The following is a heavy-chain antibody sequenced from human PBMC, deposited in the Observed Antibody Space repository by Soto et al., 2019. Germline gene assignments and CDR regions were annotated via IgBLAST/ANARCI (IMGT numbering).Heavy chain of an antibody. CDR1: GYTFTGYY. CDR2: INPNSGGT. J-gene: IGHJ6*02. V-gene: IGHV1-2*04. CDR3: ARGGGRGDGADTAMVTVPFHYYGMDV. Sequence: GASVKVSCKASGYTFTGYYMHWVRQAPGQGLEWMGWINPNSGGTNYAQKFQGWVTMTRDTSISTAYMELSRLRSDDTAVYYCARGGGRGDGADTAMVTVPFHYYGMDVWGQGTTVTVSS. D-gene: IGHD5-18*01.